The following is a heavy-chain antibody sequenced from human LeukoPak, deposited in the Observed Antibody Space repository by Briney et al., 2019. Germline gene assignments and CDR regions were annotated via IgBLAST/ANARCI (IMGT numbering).Heavy chain of an antibody. J-gene: IGHJ4*02. CDR2: MNPVSGNA. Sequence: HRASVKVSCKASGYTFTNFDINWVRQAPGQGLEWMGWMNPVSGNAGSAQKFQGRVTLTRDTSISTAYMELSSLRSDDTAFYYCARAPMGAATLYWGQGTLVTVSS. D-gene: IGHD2-15*01. CDR1: GYTFTNFD. CDR3: ARAPMGAATLY. V-gene: IGHV1-8*01.